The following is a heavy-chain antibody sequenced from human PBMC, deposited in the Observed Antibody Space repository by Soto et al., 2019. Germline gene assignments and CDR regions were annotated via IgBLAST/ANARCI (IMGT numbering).Heavy chain of an antibody. CDR3: AKKVNSGPGSQYFDY. J-gene: IGHJ4*02. CDR2: FRTSGDGGTT. CDR1: GFTFISYS. V-gene: IGHV3-23*01. Sequence: GGSLRLSCAASGFTFISYSMSWGRQAPGKGLEWVSGFRTSGDGGTTYYADSVKGRFTISRDNSKNMLFLQMNSLRAEDTAIYYCAKKVNSGPGSQYFDYWGQGTLVTVS. D-gene: IGHD3-10*01.